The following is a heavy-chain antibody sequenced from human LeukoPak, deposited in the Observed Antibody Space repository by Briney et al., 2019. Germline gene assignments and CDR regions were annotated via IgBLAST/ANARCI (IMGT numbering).Heavy chain of an antibody. D-gene: IGHD2-8*02. CDR3: AKDGSWSCTD. V-gene: IGHV3-30*02. Sequence: GGSLRLSCAASGSTFSRNAMHWVRQGPGKGLEWVAYIAHHGNDKYYVDSVKGRFTISRDNSKRTLYLQMNSLRPDDTAVYYCAKDGSWSCTDWGQGTLVTVSS. CDR1: GSTFSRNA. J-gene: IGHJ4*02. CDR2: IAHHGNDK.